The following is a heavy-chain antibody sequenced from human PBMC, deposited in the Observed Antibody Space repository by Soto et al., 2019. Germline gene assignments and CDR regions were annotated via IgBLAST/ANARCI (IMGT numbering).Heavy chain of an antibody. V-gene: IGHV2-5*01. J-gene: IGHJ4*02. CDR3: ARSGHNSGFFYYDY. D-gene: IGHD3-22*01. CDR2: INWNDDK. CDR1: GFSLTSTGAG. Sequence: QITLKESGPTLVKVTQTVTLTCTFSGFSLTSTGAGVGWIRQPPGKALEGLALINWNDDKRYNPSLKSRLTITKDTSKNQVALTMTNMDPVATATYYCARSGHNSGFFYYDYWGQGTLVTVSS.